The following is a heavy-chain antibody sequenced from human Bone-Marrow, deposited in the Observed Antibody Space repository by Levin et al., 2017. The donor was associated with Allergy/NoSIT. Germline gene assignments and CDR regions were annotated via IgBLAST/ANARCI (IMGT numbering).Heavy chain of an antibody. CDR1: GFAFSSYA. Sequence: GGSLRLSCGASGFAFSSYAMHWVRQAPGKGLEWVTLISHDGTETDYADSVKGRFTVSRDNSKNTVHLQMNSLRDEDTAIYYCARGRYYSLLAYYDNWGQGTLVTVSS. J-gene: IGHJ4*02. CDR2: ISHDGTET. V-gene: IGHV3-33*01. D-gene: IGHD3-10*01. CDR3: ARGRYYSLLAYYDN.